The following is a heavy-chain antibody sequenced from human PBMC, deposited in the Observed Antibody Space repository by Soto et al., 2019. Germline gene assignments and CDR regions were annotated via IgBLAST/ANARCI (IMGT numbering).Heavy chain of an antibody. J-gene: IGHJ4*02. V-gene: IGHV3-23*01. D-gene: IGHD2-21*02. Sequence: DVQLLESGGGLVQPGGSLRLSCAGSGFTFRAYTMAWVRQAPGKGLEWVSGIDGRDGTYYADSVKGRFNISSDSSRNTLFRQMNSLRADDTAVYYCAKTGPVTARIRFDYWGKGALVTVSS. CDR2: IDGRDGT. CDR1: GFTFRAYT. CDR3: AKTGPVTARIRFDY.